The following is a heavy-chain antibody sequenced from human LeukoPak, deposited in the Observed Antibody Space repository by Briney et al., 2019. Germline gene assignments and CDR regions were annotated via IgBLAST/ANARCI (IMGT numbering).Heavy chain of an antibody. D-gene: IGHD3-10*01. V-gene: IGHV4-39*01. CDR1: GGSISSSSYY. J-gene: IGHJ5*02. Sequence: SETLSLTCTVSGGSISSSSYYWGWIRQPPGKGLEWIGSIYYSGSTYYNPSLKSRVTISVDTSKNQFSLKLSSVTAADTAVYYCARPNSPYYYGSGSHNWFDPWGQGTLDTVSS. CDR2: IYYSGST. CDR3: ARPNSPYYYGSGSHNWFDP.